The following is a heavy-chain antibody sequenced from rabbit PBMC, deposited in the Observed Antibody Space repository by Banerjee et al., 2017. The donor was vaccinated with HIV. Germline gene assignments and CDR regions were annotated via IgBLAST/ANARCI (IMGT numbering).Heavy chain of an antibody. J-gene: IGHJ3*01. CDR1: GFSFSNKYV. CDR2: INTSSGNT. CDR3: ARGYGGYGWTTRLAL. V-gene: IGHV1S45*01. Sequence: QEQLVESGGDLVKPEGSLTLTCTASGFSFSNKYVMCWVRQAPGKGLEWIACINTSSGNTVYANWAKGRFTISKTSSTTVTLQMTSLTAADTATYFCARGYGGYGWTTRLALWGQGTLVTVS. D-gene: IGHD6-1*01.